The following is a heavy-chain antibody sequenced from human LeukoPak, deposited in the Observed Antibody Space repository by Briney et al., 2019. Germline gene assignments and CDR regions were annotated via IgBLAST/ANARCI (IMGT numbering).Heavy chain of an antibody. CDR2: ISGSGGST. CDR1: GFTFSSFA. J-gene: IGHJ4*02. Sequence: GGSLRLSCAASGFTFSSFAMNWIRQAPGKGLEWVSGISGSGGSTYYADSVKGRFTISRDNSKNTLYVQMNSLRAEDTAVYYCARLYSSTWENYFDYWGQGTLVTVSS. CDR3: ARLYSSTWENYFDY. V-gene: IGHV3-23*01. D-gene: IGHD6-13*01.